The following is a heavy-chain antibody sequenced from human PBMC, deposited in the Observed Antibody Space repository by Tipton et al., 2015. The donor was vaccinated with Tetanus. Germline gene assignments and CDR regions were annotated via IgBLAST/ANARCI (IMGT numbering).Heavy chain of an antibody. Sequence: GSLRLSCAASGFTFSTYSMNWVRQAPGKGLEWVSSISSSSSYIFYADSVKGRFTISRDNAKNSLYLQMNSLRAEDTALYYCAKDMVIRPPGQVGATTFDYWGQGTLVTVSS. CDR3: AKDMVIRPPGQVGATTFDY. CDR1: GFTFSTYS. CDR2: ISSSSSYI. V-gene: IGHV3-21*04. D-gene: IGHD1-26*01. J-gene: IGHJ4*02.